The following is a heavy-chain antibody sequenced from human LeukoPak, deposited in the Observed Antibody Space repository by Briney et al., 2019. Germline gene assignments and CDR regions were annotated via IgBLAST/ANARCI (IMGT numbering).Heavy chain of an antibody. CDR2: INYRGRRYI. J-gene: IGHJ3*02. V-gene: IGHV6-1*01. Sequence: SQTLSLTCACSVDGVSIRSAGWSWIRQSPWRGLEWLGRINYRGRRYIDYEVSLKSRISINPDTSKNQFSLQLNSVSPEETAVYYCARGVLVRGTINSLIAFDIWGQGTTVTVSS. CDR1: VDGVSIRSAG. CDR3: ARGVLVRGTINSLIAFDI. D-gene: IGHD3-10*01.